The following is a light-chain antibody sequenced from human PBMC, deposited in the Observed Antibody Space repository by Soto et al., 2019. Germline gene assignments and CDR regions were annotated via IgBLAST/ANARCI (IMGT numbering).Light chain of an antibody. CDR1: SSDVGGYNL. CDR3: CSYAVSSTLL. J-gene: IGLJ2*01. Sequence: QSALTQPASVSGSPGQSITISCTGTSSDVGGYNLVSWYQQHPGKTPKLMIYEGSKRPSGVSNRFSGSKSGNTASLTISGLQAEDEADYYCCSYAVSSTLLFGGGTKVTVL. V-gene: IGLV2-23*01. CDR2: EGS.